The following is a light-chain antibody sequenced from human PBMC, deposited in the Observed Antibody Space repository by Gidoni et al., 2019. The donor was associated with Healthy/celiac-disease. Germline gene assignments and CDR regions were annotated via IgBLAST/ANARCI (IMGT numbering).Light chain of an antibody. V-gene: IGLV2-23*01. CDR1: SSDVGRYNL. CDR2: EGS. Sequence: QSALTQPAPVSGSPGQSITISCTGTSSDVGRYNLVSWYQQHPGKAPKLMIYEGSTRPSGVSNRLSGSKSGNTASLTISGLQAEDEADYYCCSYAGSSTWVFGGGTKLTVL. CDR3: CSYAGSSTWV. J-gene: IGLJ3*02.